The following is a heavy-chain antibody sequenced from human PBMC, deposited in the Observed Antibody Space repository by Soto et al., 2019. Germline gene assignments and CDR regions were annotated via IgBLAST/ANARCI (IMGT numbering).Heavy chain of an antibody. CDR2: INPNSGGT. CDR3: ARGDYGDYDWFDP. V-gene: IGHV1-2*02. Sequence: QVQLVQSGAEVKKPGASVKVSCKASGYTFTGYYMHWVRQAPGQGLEWMGWINPNSGGTNYAQKFQGGATMTRATSSSTANMELSRLRSDDTAVYYCARGDYGDYDWFDPWGQGTLVTVSS. J-gene: IGHJ5*02. D-gene: IGHD4-17*01. CDR1: GYTFTGYY.